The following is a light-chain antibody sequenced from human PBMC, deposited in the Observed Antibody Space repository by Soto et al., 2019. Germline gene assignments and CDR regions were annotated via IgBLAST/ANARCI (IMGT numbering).Light chain of an antibody. Sequence: PGERVTLSCRASQSVSSSYLTWYQQKPGQAPRLLIYGASTRATSIPARFSGSGSGTDFTLTISSLQPEDFAVYYCQQDYNLPRTFGQGTKVDLK. J-gene: IGKJ1*01. CDR2: GAS. CDR3: QQDYNLPRT. CDR1: QSVSSSY. V-gene: IGKV3D-7*01.